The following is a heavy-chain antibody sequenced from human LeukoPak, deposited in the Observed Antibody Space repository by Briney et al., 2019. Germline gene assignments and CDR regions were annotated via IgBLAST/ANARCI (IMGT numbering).Heavy chain of an antibody. Sequence: EASVKVSCKASGYTFTDYYMHWVRQAPGQGPEWMGWINPNSGGTNYAPKFQGRVTMTRDTSISTAYMELSSLRADDTAVYYCARGPWGSGKYHIDYWGQGTLVTVSS. CDR1: GYTFTDYY. D-gene: IGHD3-10*01. CDR3: ARGPWGSGKYHIDY. CDR2: INPNSGGT. V-gene: IGHV1-2*02. J-gene: IGHJ4*02.